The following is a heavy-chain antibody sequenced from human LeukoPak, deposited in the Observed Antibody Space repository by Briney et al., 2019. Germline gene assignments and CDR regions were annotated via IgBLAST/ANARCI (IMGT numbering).Heavy chain of an antibody. Sequence: GRSLRLSCAASGFNFDDYAMHWVRQAPGEGLEGVSGISWNSGSIGYADSVKGRFTISRDNAKIALYLQMNSLRAEDTALYYCAKDSPEYSSSSGFDYWGQGTLVTVSS. J-gene: IGHJ4*02. D-gene: IGHD6-6*01. CDR2: ISWNSGSI. V-gene: IGHV3-9*01. CDR1: GFNFDDYA. CDR3: AKDSPEYSSSSGFDY.